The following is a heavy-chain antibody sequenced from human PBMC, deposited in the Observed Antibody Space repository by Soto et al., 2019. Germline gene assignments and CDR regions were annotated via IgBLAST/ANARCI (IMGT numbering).Heavy chain of an antibody. Sequence: QVQLVQSGAEEKKPGASVKVSCKASGYTFTSYAMHWVRQAPGQRLEWMGWINAGNGNTKYSQKFQGRVTITRDTSASTAYMELSSLRYEDTAVYYCAWSIVVVTALDYWGQGTLVTVSS. D-gene: IGHD2-21*02. CDR1: GYTFTSYA. CDR3: AWSIVVVTALDY. V-gene: IGHV1-3*05. J-gene: IGHJ4*02. CDR2: INAGNGNT.